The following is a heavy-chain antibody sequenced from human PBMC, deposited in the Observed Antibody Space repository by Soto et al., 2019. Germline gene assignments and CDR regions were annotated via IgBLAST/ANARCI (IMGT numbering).Heavy chain of an antibody. Sequence: QVQLVQSGAEVKKPGSSVKVSCKASGGTFSSYTISWVRQATGQGLEWMGRIIPILGIANYAEKFQGRVTITADNSRSTAYMELSRLRSEDTAVYYGARDDRSGRSFDLWGRGTLVTVSS. CDR1: GGTFSSYT. D-gene: IGHD3-22*01. CDR3: ARDDRSGRSFDL. J-gene: IGHJ2*01. V-gene: IGHV1-69*08. CDR2: IIPILGIA.